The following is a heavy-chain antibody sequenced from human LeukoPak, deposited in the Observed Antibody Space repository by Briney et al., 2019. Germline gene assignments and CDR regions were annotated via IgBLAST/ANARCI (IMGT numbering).Heavy chain of an antibody. J-gene: IGHJ4*02. D-gene: IGHD6-13*01. CDR3: ARVGYSSSWSY. CDR2: IYYSGST. CDR1: GGSISGYY. V-gene: IGHV4-59*12. Sequence: SETLSLTCTVSGGSISGYYWSWIRQPPGRGLEWIGYIYYSGSTNYSPPLKSRATISVDTSKNQFSLKLSSVTAADTAVYYCARVGYSSSWSYWGQGTLVTVSS.